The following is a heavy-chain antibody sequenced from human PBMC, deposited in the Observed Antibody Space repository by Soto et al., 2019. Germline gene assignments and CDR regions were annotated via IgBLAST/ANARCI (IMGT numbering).Heavy chain of an antibody. V-gene: IGHV3-33*01. CDR1: GFTFSSYG. D-gene: IGHD4-4*01. Sequence: QVQLVESGGGVVQPGRSLRLSCAASGFTFSSYGMHWVRQAPGKGLEWVAVIWYDGSNKYYVDSVKGRFTISRDNSKNTLYLQLNSLRAEDTAVYYCARFNGGNSVGSFDYWGQGTLVTVSS. CDR3: ARFNGGNSVGSFDY. CDR2: IWYDGSNK. J-gene: IGHJ4*02.